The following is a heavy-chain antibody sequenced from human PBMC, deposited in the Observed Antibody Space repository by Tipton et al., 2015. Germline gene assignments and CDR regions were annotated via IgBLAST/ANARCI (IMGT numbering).Heavy chain of an antibody. V-gene: IGHV1-46*01. J-gene: IGHJ4*02. CDR2: INPSGGTT. CDR3: ATGGASSKFHDF. Sequence: QSGAEVKKPGASVKVSCKASGYTFTSYYIQWVRQAPGQGLEWMGIINPSGGTTSYAQKFQGRVTMTRDTSTSTVYMELSSLRSEDTAVYYCATGGASSKFHDFWGQGALVTVSS. D-gene: IGHD3-10*01. CDR1: GYTFTSYY.